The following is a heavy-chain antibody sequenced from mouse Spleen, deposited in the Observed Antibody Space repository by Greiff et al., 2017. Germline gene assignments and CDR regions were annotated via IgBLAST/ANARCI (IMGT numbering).Heavy chain of an antibody. D-gene: IGHD1-1*01. CDR3: TRYYYGSSYEGELDY. CDR1: GYTFTDYE. Sequence: VKLQESGAELVRPGASVTLSCKASGYTFTDYEMHWVKQTPVHGLEWIGAIDPETGGTAYNQKFKGKAILTADKSSSTAYMELRSLTSEDSAVYYCTRYYYGSSYEGELDYWGQGTTLTVSS. CDR2: IDPETGGT. V-gene: IGHV1-15*01. J-gene: IGHJ2*01.